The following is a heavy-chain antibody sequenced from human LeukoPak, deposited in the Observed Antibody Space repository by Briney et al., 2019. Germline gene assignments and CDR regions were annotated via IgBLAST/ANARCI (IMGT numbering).Heavy chain of an antibody. CDR3: ARGGSYLSAFDI. Sequence: PGGSLRLSCAASGFTFSSYWMSWVRQASGKGLEWVSIIYSGGSTFYADSVKGRFTISRDNSKNTLYLQMNSLRAEDTAVYYCARGGSYLSAFDIWGQGTMVTVSS. CDR2: IYSGGST. D-gene: IGHD1-26*01. CDR1: GFTFSSYW. J-gene: IGHJ3*02. V-gene: IGHV3-53*01.